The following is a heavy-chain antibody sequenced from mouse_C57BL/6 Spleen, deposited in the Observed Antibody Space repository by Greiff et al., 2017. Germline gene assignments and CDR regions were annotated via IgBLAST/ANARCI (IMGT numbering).Heavy chain of an antibody. V-gene: IGHV1-74*01. CDR1: GYTFTSYW. Sequence: QVQLQQPGAELVKPGASVKVSCKASGYTFTSYWMHWVKQRPGQGLEWIGRIHPSDSDTNYNQKFKGKATLTVDKSSSTAYMQLSSLTSEDSAVDYCAIGGFCYDYGEFAYWGQGTLVTVSA. CDR2: IHPSDSDT. CDR3: AIGGFCYDYGEFAY. D-gene: IGHD2-4*01. J-gene: IGHJ3*01.